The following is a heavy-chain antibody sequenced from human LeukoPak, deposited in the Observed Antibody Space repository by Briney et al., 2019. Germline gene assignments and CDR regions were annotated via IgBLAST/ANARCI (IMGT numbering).Heavy chain of an antibody. V-gene: IGHV4-38-2*02. Sequence: PSETLSLTCTVAGYSISRGNHWGWIRQPPGKGLEWSGNIYHSGATYYNPSLRSRVTISVDTSKNHFPLQLRSVTAADTALYYCARWGIVGATGEDYWGQGILVTVPS. CDR2: IYHSGAT. J-gene: IGHJ4*02. D-gene: IGHD1-26*01. CDR1: GYSISRGNH. CDR3: ARWGIVGATGEDY.